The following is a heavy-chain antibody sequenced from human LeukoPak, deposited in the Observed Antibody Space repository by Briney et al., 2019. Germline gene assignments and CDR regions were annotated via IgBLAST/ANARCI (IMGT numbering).Heavy chain of an antibody. CDR1: GFTFSSYN. V-gene: IGHV3-21*01. J-gene: IGHJ4*02. CDR2: ISSSSSYI. D-gene: IGHD3-22*01. CDR3: ALDYYDSSGYLPTGDFDY. Sequence: GGSLRLSCAASGFTFSSYNMNWVRQAPGEGLEWVSSISSSSSYIYYADSVKGRFTISRDNAKNSLYLQMNSLRAEDTAVYYCALDYYDSSGYLPTGDFDYWGQGTLVTVSS.